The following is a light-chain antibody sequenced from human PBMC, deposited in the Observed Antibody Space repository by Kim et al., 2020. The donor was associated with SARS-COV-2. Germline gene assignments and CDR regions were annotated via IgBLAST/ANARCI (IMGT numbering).Light chain of an antibody. CDR3: MQGSHWPPALT. V-gene: IGKV2-30*01. CDR2: KVS. Sequence: EVVLTQSPLSLPVTLGQPASISCRSSQSLLYSDGNTYLSWFHQRPGQSPRRLIYKVSNRDSGVPDRFTGSGSGTDFTLKISRVEAEDVGIYFCMQGSHWPPALTCGGGTKVDIK. J-gene: IGKJ4*01. CDR1: QSLLYSDGNTY.